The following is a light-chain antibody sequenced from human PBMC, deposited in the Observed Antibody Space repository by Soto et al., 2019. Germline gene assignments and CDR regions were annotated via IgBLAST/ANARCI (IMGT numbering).Light chain of an antibody. CDR2: AVS. V-gene: IGLV2-14*01. CDR1: SSDVGDYNY. CDR3: SSYTSSSTRV. Sequence: QSALTQPASVSGSPGQSITISCTGTSSDVGDYNYVSWYQQHPGKAPKLVIFAVSDRPSGVSNRFSGSKSGNTASLTISGLQAEDEADYYCSSYTSSSTRVFGTGTKLTVL. J-gene: IGLJ1*01.